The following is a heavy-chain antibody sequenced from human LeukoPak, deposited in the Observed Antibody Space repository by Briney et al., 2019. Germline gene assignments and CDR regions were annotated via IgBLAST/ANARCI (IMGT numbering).Heavy chain of an antibody. Sequence: ESGPTLAKPTQPLTLTCTFSGVSLRTSLVGVGWIRQPPGKSLEWLALIYWDDDKRYSPALKSRLTISKETSKNQVVLTMTNMDPVDTATYYCAQSHILNGYYRVLGYWGQGTLVTVSS. V-gene: IGHV2-5*02. CDR1: GVSLRTSLVG. CDR3: AQSHILNGYYRVLGY. D-gene: IGHD3-9*01. J-gene: IGHJ4*02. CDR2: IYWDDDK.